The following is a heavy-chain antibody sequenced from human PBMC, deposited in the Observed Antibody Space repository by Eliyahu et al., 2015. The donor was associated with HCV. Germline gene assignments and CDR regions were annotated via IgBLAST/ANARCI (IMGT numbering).Heavy chain of an antibody. CDR2: IYYSGST. Sequence: LSLTCTVSGGSITTYYWSWIRQPPGKGLEWIGYIYYSGSTNYNPSLKSRVTMSVDTSKNQFSLKLNSVTAADTAVYYCSSGGGGIAVAGTGGWFDPWGQGTLVTVSS. V-gene: IGHV4-59*01. CDR1: GGSITTYY. J-gene: IGHJ5*02. D-gene: IGHD6-19*01. CDR3: SSGGGGIAVAGTGGWFDP.